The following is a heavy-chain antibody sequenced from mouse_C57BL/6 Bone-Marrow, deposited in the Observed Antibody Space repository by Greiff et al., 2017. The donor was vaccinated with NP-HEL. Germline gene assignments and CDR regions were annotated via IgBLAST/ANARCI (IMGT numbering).Heavy chain of an antibody. CDR3: AIRRWELGYFDV. V-gene: IGHV1-74*01. J-gene: IGHJ1*03. CDR1: GYTFTSYW. CDR2: IHPSDSDT. Sequence: QVQLKQPGAELVRPGSSVKLSCKASGYTFTSYWMHWVKQRPGQGLEWIGRIHPSDSDTNYNQKFKGKATLTVDKSSSTAYMQLSSLTSEDSAVYYCAIRRWELGYFDVWGTGTTVTVSS. D-gene: IGHD1-1*02.